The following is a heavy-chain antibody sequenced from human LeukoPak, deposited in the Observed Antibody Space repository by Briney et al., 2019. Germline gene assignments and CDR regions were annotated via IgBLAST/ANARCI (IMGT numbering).Heavy chain of an antibody. CDR2: IQNDGSNK. J-gene: IGHJ5*02. Sequence: SGGSLRLSCAASGFSFSGYGMHWVRQAPGKGLEWVTFIQNDGSNKYYTDSVKGRFTISRDNSKNTLYLQMSSLRAEDTALYYCAREDEDWFDPWGQGTLVTVSS. CDR1: GFSFSGYG. V-gene: IGHV3-30*02. CDR3: AREDEDWFDP.